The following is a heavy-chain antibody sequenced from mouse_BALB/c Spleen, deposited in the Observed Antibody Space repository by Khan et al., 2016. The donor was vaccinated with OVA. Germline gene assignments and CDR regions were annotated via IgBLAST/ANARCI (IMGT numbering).Heavy chain of an antibody. V-gene: IGHV1S136*01. CDR3: APVGKYYVSFAY. D-gene: IGHD2-1*01. Sequence: EVQLQQSGPELVKPGASVKMSCKASGYTFTSYVMHWVKQKPGLGLEWIGYIYPFNDDTKYNEKFKGKATLTSDKSSSTAYMELSSLTSEDSAVYSWAPVGKYYVSFAYWGQGTLVTVSA. J-gene: IGHJ3*01. CDR1: GYTFTSYV. CDR2: IYPFNDDT.